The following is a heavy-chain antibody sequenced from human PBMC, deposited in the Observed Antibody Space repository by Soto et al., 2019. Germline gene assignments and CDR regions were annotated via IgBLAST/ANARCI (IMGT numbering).Heavy chain of an antibody. Sequence: GGSLRLSCSASGFTFSISEMNLVRQSPGKGLEWLSHISGSGSTIFYADSVKGRFTISRDNARNSVYLQMNSLRAEDTAVYYCARGLWSRFVAGFDNWGQGTLVTIFS. V-gene: IGHV3-48*03. D-gene: IGHD3-3*01. CDR1: GFTFSISE. J-gene: IGHJ5*02. CDR3: ARGLWSRFVAGFDN. CDR2: ISGSGSTI.